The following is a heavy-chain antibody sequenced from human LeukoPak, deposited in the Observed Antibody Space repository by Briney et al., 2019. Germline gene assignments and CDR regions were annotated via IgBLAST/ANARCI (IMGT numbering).Heavy chain of an antibody. V-gene: IGHV3-30*18. CDR2: ISHDGSNT. CDR3: AKVRWGSDNALDS. J-gene: IGHJ4*02. CDR1: GFTFSSYD. Sequence: GGSLRLSCAASGFTFSSYDMSWVRQAPGKGLEWLAIISHDGSNTYYADSVKGRITISRDNSKNTLYLQMNSLRAEDTAVYYCAKVRWGSDNALDSWGQGTLVTASS. D-gene: IGHD3-16*01.